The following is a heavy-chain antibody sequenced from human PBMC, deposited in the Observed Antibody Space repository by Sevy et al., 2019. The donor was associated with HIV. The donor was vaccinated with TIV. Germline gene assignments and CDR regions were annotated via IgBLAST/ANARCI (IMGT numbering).Heavy chain of an antibody. CDR2: INPNTGGT. CDR3: AKATSYCGGDCYSGT. Sequence: ASVKVSCKASGYSFTDYCLHWVRQAPGQGLEWMGRINPNTGGTNSAERFQGRVTLTTDTSMSTAYMELSRLTFDDTAVYFCAKATSYCGGDCYSGTWGQGTLVTVSS. CDR1: GYSFTDYC. J-gene: IGHJ5*02. D-gene: IGHD2-21*02. V-gene: IGHV1-2*06.